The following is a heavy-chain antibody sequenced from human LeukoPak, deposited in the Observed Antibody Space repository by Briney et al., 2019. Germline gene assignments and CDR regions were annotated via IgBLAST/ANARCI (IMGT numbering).Heavy chain of an antibody. CDR2: IYYSGST. D-gene: IGHD2-2*01. V-gene: IGHV4-59*08. J-gene: IGHJ4*02. CDR1: GGSISSYY. CDR3: ARHPYYLTAVPAAILPHFDY. Sequence: SETLSLTCTVSGGSISSYYWSWIRQPPGKGLEWIGYIYYSGSTNYNPSLKSRVTISVDTSKNQFSLKLSSVTAADTAVYYCARHPYYLTAVPAAILPHFDYWGQGTLVTVSS.